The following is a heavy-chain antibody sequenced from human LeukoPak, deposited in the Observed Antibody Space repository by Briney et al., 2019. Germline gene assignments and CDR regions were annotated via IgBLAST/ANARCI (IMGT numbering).Heavy chain of an antibody. V-gene: IGHV1-8*03. CDR1: GYTFTSYD. Sequence: ASVKVSCKASGYTFTSYDINWVRQATGQGLEWMGWMNPNSGNTGYAQKFQGRVTITRNTSKSTAYMELSSLRSEDTAVYYCARGDCSSTSCYLVDVWGKGTTVTVSS. CDR2: MNPNSGNT. CDR3: ARGDCSSTSCYLVDV. J-gene: IGHJ6*04. D-gene: IGHD2-2*01.